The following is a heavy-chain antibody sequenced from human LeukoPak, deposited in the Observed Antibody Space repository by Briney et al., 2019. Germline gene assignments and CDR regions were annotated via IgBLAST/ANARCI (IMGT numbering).Heavy chain of an antibody. D-gene: IGHD3-10*01. CDR1: GGTFSSYA. J-gene: IGHJ3*02. CDR3: ARDFDYYGSGSI. Sequence: GASVKVSCKASGGTFSSYAISWVRQAPGQGLEWMGGIIPIFGTANYAQKFQGRVTITTDESTSTAYMELSSLRSEDTAVYYCARDFDYYGSGSIWGQGTMVTVSS. CDR2: IIPIFGTA. V-gene: IGHV1-69*05.